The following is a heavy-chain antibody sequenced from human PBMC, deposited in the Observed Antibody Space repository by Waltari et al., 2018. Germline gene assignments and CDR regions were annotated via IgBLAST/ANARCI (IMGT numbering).Heavy chain of an antibody. V-gene: IGHV3-49*04. CDR2: IRRQAHGATT. J-gene: IGHJ4*02. Sequence: EVQLVESGGGLVQPGRSLRLPCPASGFSLGDYGMTWVRQAPGQGLQWVSLIRRQAHGATTAYAASVKGRFTISRDDSKNIAYLQMDSLKTEDTAVYYCARGYVSGSVYFWGQGTQVTVAS. D-gene: IGHD6-19*01. CDR3: ARGYVSGSVYF. CDR1: GFSLGDYG.